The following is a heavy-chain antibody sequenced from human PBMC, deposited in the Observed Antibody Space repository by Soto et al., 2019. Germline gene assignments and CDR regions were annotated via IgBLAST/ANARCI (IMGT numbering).Heavy chain of an antibody. V-gene: IGHV4-31*03. CDR2: IYYSGST. D-gene: IGHD3-10*01. CDR1: GGSISSGGYY. J-gene: IGHJ6*02. Sequence: TLSLTCTVSGGSISSGGYYWSWIRQHPGKGLEWIGYIYYSGSTYYNPSLKSRVTISVDTSKNQFSLKLSSVTAADTAVYYCARDRLLWFGELFGIGMDVWGQGTTVTVSS. CDR3: ARDRLLWFGELFGIGMDV.